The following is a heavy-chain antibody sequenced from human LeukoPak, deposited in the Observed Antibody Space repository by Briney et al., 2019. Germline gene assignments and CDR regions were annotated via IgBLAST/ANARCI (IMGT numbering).Heavy chain of an antibody. Sequence: PSETLSLTCTVSDGSITNYDWSWVRQPPGKGLEFIGHVHYSGTTNYNPSLRSRVTISIDTSKQHFFLKLKSVTAADTAVYYCARGYGDFRVEGRYFHSWGQGTLVTVSS. V-gene: IGHV4-59*01. D-gene: IGHD4-17*01. CDR2: VHYSGTT. CDR1: DGSITNYD. CDR3: ARGYGDFRVEGRYFHS. J-gene: IGHJ4*02.